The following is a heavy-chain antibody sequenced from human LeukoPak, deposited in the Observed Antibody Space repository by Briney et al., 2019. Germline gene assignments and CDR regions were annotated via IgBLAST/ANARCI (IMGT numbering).Heavy chain of an antibody. CDR3: ARGQWLPVFD. D-gene: IGHD3-22*01. CDR2: FYHSAST. J-gene: IGHJ4*01. V-gene: IGHV4-59*01. Sequence: PSETLSLTCSVSGGFNTHYYWSWIRQPPGKGLEWIGYFYHSASTNYNPSLKSRVTISVDTSKNHFSLKLSSVTAADTAVYYCARGQWLPVFD. CDR1: GGFNTHYY.